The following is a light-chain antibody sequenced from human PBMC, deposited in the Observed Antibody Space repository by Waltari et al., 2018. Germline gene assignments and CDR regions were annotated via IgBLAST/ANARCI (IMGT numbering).Light chain of an antibody. CDR2: DVS. J-gene: IGLJ2*01. CDR3: SSYISSSTLEL. V-gene: IGLV2-14*03. CDR1: SSDVGAYNY. Sequence: QSALTQPASVSGSPGQSITISCTGTSSDVGAYNYVSWYQQHPGKAPKLMIFDVSNRPSWVSNRFSGSKSGNTASLTISGLQAEDEADYYCSSYISSSTLELFGGGTSLTVL.